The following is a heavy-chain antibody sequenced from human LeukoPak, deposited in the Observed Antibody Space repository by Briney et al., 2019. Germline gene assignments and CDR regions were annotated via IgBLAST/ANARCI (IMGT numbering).Heavy chain of an antibody. V-gene: IGHV3-23*01. D-gene: IGHD6-6*01. CDR3: ARAPGSSVSIAARPYYFDY. Sequence: GGSLRLSCAASGFTFSSYAMSWVRQAPGKGLEWVSVINGAGGATYYADSVKGRFAISRDNSKNTLYPQINSLTAEDTAVYYCARAPGSSVSIAARPYYFDYWGQGALVTVSS. J-gene: IGHJ4*02. CDR1: GFTFSSYA. CDR2: INGAGGAT.